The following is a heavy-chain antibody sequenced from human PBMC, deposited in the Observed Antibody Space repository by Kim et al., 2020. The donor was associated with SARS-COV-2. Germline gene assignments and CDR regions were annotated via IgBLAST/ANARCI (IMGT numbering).Heavy chain of an antibody. CDR2: VSYDGRNT. CDR1: GFRFSGYA. Sequence: GGSLRLSCGASGFRFSGYAMHWVRQAPGKGLEWVAMVSYDGRNTYYGDSVKGRFTVSRDNSKNTLYLQMNSLRPEDTAVYSCAGINYGDYVIDYWGQGTLVIVSS. J-gene: IGHJ4*02. CDR3: AGINYGDYVIDY. V-gene: IGHV3-30*04. D-gene: IGHD4-17*01.